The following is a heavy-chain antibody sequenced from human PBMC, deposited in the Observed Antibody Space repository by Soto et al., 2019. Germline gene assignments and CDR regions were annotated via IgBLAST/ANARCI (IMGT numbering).Heavy chain of an antibody. J-gene: IGHJ6*02. CDR2: ISGSGGST. CDR3: AKVKVKIAAAGTEYYYYGMDV. D-gene: IGHD6-13*01. V-gene: IGHV3-23*01. Sequence: GGSLRLSCAASGFTFSSYAMSWVRQAPGKGLEWVSAISGSGGSTYYADSVKGRFPISRDNSKNTLYLQMNSLRAEDTAVYYCAKVKVKIAAAGTEYYYYGMDVWGQGTTVTVSS. CDR1: GFTFSSYA.